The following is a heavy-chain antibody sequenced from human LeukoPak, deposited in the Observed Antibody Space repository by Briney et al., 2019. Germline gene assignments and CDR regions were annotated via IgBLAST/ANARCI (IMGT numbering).Heavy chain of an antibody. Sequence: KASETLSLTCTVSDGSISSHYWSWIRQPPGKGLEWIAYIYYRGSANYNPSLRSRVTISVDTSMNQFSLKLSSVTAADTAVYYCARVPCSGGSCYSYYYMDVWGKGTTVTVSS. D-gene: IGHD2-15*01. CDR2: IYYRGSA. V-gene: IGHV4-59*11. CDR3: ARVPCSGGSCYSYYYMDV. CDR1: DGSISSHY. J-gene: IGHJ6*03.